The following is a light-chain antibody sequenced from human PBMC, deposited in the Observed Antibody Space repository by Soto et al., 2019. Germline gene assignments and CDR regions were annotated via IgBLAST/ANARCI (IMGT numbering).Light chain of an antibody. CDR2: DAS. J-gene: IGKJ3*01. V-gene: IGKV3D-20*02. CDR3: QHRSNWPLT. CDR1: QSVSSKY. Sequence: IVLTQSPGTLSLSPGERATLSWRASQSVSSKYLAWYKQKPGQAPRLLMYDASSRATGIPDRFSGSGSGTEFTLTISSLEPEDFEVYYCQHRSNWPLTFGPGTKVDI.